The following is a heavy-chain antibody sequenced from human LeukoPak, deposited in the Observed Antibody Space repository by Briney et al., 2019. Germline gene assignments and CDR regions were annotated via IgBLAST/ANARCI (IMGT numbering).Heavy chain of an antibody. CDR2: IYHTGNS. V-gene: IGHV4-59*08. Sequence: SETLSLTCTVSGGSISSYYWSWIRQPPGKGLEWIGYIYHTGNSDYNPSLKSRATISLDTSKNQFSLKLTSVTAADTAVYFCARHPFSSPFDYWGQGTLVTVSS. CDR1: GGSISSYY. J-gene: IGHJ4*02. CDR3: ARHPFSSPFDY. D-gene: IGHD2/OR15-2a*01.